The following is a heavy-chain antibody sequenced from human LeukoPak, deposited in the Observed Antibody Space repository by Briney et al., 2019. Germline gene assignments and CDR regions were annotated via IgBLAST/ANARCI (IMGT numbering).Heavy chain of an antibody. CDR2: IYPGDSET. J-gene: IGHJ4*02. CDR3: ARSDFHGNSFDY. D-gene: IGHD4-23*01. CDR1: GYTFTTHW. Sequence: GESPKISCKGSGYTFTTHWIGWVRQMPGKRLEWMGIIYPGDSETSYSASFQCPLTISADKSISTAYLQWSSLKASDTAMYYCARSDFHGNSFDYGGQGTLVTVPS. V-gene: IGHV5-51*01.